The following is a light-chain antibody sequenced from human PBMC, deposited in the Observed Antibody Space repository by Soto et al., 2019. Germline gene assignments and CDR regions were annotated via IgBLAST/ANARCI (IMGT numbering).Light chain of an antibody. Sequence: QSVLTQPPSVSWAPGQRVTISCTGSSSKIGAGYDVHWYQQLPGTAPKPLVYGNSNRPSGVPDRFSGSKSGTSASLPITGLQAEDEADYYCQSYDSSLSRYVIGTGTKVTVL. CDR3: QSYDSSLSRYV. V-gene: IGLV1-40*01. CDR2: GNS. CDR1: SSKIGAGYD. J-gene: IGLJ1*01.